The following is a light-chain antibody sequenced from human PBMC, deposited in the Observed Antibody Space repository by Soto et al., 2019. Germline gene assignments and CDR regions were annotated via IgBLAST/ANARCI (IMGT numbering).Light chain of an antibody. V-gene: IGKV3-15*01. CDR2: GAS. CDR3: HQYTNLPPYT. CDR1: PSISTN. Sequence: EIVMTQSPATLSVFPGERATLSCRASPSISTNLAWYQQKPGRAPRLLIYGASARATGIPARFSGSGSGTDFTLTISSLQSEDFAVYYCHQYTNLPPYTFGQGTKLEIK. J-gene: IGKJ2*01.